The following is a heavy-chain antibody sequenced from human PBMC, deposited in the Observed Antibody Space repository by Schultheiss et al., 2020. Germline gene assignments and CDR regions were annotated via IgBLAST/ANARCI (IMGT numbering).Heavy chain of an antibody. V-gene: IGHV4-59*08. Sequence: SETLSLTCAVYGGSFSGYYWSWVRQAPGKGLEWIGRIYTSGSTNYNPSLKSRVTISVDTSKNQFSLKLSSVTAADTAVYYCAKHIVVVPAASFDYWGQGTLVTVSS. CDR2: IYTSGST. J-gene: IGHJ4*02. CDR3: AKHIVVVPAASFDY. D-gene: IGHD2-2*01. CDR1: GGSFSGYY.